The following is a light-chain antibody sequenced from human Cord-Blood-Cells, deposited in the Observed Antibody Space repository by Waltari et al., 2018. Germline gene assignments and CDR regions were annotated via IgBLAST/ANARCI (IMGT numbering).Light chain of an antibody. CDR3: SSYTSSSTLV. J-gene: IGLJ1*01. CDR1: RSDVGGYNS. Sequence: QSALPQPASVSGSPGQSITISCTGTRSDVGGYNSVSWYQQHPGKAPKLMIYDVSNRPSGVSNRFSGSKSGNTASLTISGLQAEDEADYYCSSYTSSSTLVFGTGTKVTVL. V-gene: IGLV2-14*01. CDR2: DVS.